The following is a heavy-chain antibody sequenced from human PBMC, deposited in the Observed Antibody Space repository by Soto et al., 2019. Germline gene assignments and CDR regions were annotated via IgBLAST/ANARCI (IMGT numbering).Heavy chain of an antibody. Sequence: SETLSLTCTVSGGSISSGGYYWSWIRQHPGKGLEWIGYIYCSGSTYYNPSLKSRVTISVDTSKNQFSLKLSSVTAADTAVYYCARGGYCSSTSCCGRVYGMDVWGQGTTVTVSS. CDR2: IYCSGST. CDR1: GGSISSGGYY. V-gene: IGHV4-31*03. CDR3: ARGGYCSSTSCCGRVYGMDV. J-gene: IGHJ6*02. D-gene: IGHD2-2*01.